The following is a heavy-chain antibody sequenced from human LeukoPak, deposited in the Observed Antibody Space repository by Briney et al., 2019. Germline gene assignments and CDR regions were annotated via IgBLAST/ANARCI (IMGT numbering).Heavy chain of an antibody. D-gene: IGHD3-22*01. V-gene: IGHV4-38-2*02. CDR2: FYHSGST. CDR1: GYSLSSGYF. Sequence: SETLSLTCTVSGYSLSSGYFWGWIRQPPGKGLEWIGSFYHSGSTYYNPSLKSRVTISVDTSKNQFSLKLSSVTAADTAVYFCARGPYSYDSSGAFDIWGQGTMVTVSS. J-gene: IGHJ3*02. CDR3: ARGPYSYDSSGAFDI.